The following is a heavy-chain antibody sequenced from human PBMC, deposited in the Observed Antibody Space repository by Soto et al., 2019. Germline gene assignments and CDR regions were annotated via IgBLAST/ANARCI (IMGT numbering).Heavy chain of an antibody. CDR2: IYYSGST. Sequence: SETLSLTCTVSGGSISSYYWSWIRQPPGKGLEWIGYIYYSGSTNYNPSLKSRVTISVDTSKNQFSLKLSSVTAADTAVYYCARHGFTMVRGVKPIDYWGQGTLVTVSS. J-gene: IGHJ4*02. CDR1: GGSISSYY. D-gene: IGHD3-10*01. V-gene: IGHV4-59*08. CDR3: ARHGFTMVRGVKPIDY.